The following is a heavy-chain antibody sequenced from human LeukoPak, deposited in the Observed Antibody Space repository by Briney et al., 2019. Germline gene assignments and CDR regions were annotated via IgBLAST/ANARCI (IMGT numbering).Heavy chain of an antibody. V-gene: IGHV5-51*01. D-gene: IGHD3-22*01. CDR1: GYSFTSYW. CDR2: IYPGDSDT. J-gene: IGHJ4*02. CDR3: ARGGYYDSSGYLIAFDY. Sequence: GESLKISCKGSGYSFTSYWIGWVRQMPGKGLEWMGIIYPGDSDTRYSPSFQGQVTISADKSISTAYLQWSSLRASDTAMYYCARGGYYDSSGYLIAFDYWGQGTLVTVSP.